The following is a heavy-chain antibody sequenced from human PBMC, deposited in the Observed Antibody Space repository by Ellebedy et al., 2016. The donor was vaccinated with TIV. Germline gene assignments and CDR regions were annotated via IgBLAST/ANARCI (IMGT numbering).Heavy chain of an antibody. V-gene: IGHV4-34*01. D-gene: IGHD3-10*01. CDR1: GGSLSGYY. J-gene: IGHJ4*02. CDR3: ARGIYGSGSVDY. Sequence: GSLRLSCAVYGGSLSGYYWSWIRQPPGKGLEWIGEIIQSGTMNYSPSLKSRVTISVDKSKNQFSPRLSSVTAADTAVYFCARGIYGSGSVDYWGQGTLVTVSS. CDR2: IIQSGTM.